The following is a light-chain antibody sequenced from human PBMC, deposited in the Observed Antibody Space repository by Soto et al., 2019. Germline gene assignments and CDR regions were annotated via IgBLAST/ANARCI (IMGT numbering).Light chain of an antibody. V-gene: IGKV3-20*01. CDR3: QQYGSAPLA. J-gene: IGKJ1*01. CDR1: QGIGDT. CDR2: SAF. Sequence: EVVMTQSPATLSVSPGEGVTLSCRASQGIGDTLAWYQHKPGPAPRLLIFSAFNRATGIPDRFSGSGSGTDFTLTISRLEPEDFAVFYCQQYGSAPLAFGPGTKVDIK.